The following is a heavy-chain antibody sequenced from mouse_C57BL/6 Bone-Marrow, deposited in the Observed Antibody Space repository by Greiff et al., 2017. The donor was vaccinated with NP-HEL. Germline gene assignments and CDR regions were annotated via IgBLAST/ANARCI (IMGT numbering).Heavy chain of an antibody. J-gene: IGHJ2*01. V-gene: IGHV5-4*03. CDR3: ARLLLLYFDY. CDR1: GFTFSSYA. CDR2: ISDGGSYT. D-gene: IGHD1-1*01. Sequence: DVTLVESGGGLVKPGGSLKLSCAASGFTFSSYALSCVRQTPEKRLEWVATISDGGSYTYSPDNVKGRFTTSRDNAKNNLYLQMIHLKSEDTAMYYCARLLLLYFDYGGQGTTLTVSS.